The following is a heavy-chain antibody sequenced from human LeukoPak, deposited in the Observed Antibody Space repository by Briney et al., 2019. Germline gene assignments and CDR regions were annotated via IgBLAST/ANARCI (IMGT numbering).Heavy chain of an antibody. CDR2: IYTDDCDT. D-gene: IGHD1-26*01. CDR1: GYSFTSCW. J-gene: IGHJ4*02. Sequence: GGSLKIFCRGSGYSFTSCWVDLVRQMPGKGLEWMGLIYTDDCDTRYSPSFQGQLTISADKSISTAYLQWSSLSATDTAMYFCARQGAKRNYWGQGTLVTVSS. V-gene: IGHV5-51*01. CDR3: ARQGAKRNY.